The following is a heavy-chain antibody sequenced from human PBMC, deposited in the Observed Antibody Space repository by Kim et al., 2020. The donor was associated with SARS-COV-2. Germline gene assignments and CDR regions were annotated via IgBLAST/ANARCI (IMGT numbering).Heavy chain of an antibody. J-gene: IGHJ4*02. CDR2: IKTDTGNT. CDR1: GYIFTTYI. V-gene: IGHV1-18*01. Sequence: ASVKVSCKASGYIFTTYIITWVRQAPGQGPEWMGWIKTDTGNTNYALKFQGRVTMTTDTPTSTAYKELRSLRDDDTAAYYCARGGYGGNSPIDYWGQGTL. CDR3: ARGGYGGNSPIDY. D-gene: IGHD4-17*01.